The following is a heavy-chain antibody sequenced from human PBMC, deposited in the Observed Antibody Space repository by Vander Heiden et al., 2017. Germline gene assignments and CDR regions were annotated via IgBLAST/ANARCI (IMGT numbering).Heavy chain of an antibody. CDR1: GFTFSSYA. D-gene: IGHD3-10*01. Sequence: EVQLLESGGGLVQPGGSLRLSCAASGFTFSSYAMSWVRQAPGKGLGGVSAISGSGGSTYYADSVEGRFTISRDNSKNTLYLQMNSLRAEDTAVYYCAKGQGAMVRGSRDDYWGQGTLVTVSS. V-gene: IGHV3-23*01. CDR2: ISGSGGST. J-gene: IGHJ4*02. CDR3: AKGQGAMVRGSRDDY.